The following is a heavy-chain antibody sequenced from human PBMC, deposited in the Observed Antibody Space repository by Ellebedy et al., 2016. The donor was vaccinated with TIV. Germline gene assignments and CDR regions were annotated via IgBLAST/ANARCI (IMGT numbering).Heavy chain of an antibody. CDR3: ARDREAVATPDY. D-gene: IGHD6-19*01. V-gene: IGHV1-2*02. J-gene: IGHJ4*02. Sequence: ASVKVSCKASGYTFTGYYMHWVRQAPGQGLEWMGWINPNSGGTNYAQKFQGRVTMTRDTSISTAYMELSRLRSDDTAVYYCARDREAVATPDYWGQGTLVTVSS. CDR2: INPNSGGT. CDR1: GYTFTGYY.